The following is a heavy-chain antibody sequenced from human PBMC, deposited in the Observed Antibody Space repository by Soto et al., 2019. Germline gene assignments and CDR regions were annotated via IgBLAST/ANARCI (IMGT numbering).Heavy chain of an antibody. D-gene: IGHD2-21*02. CDR2: VIPLFGTA. Sequence: QVQLLQSGADVKKPGSSVRVSCKASGDIFTRYSFSWVRQAPGQGLEWMGGVIPLFGTANYGQKFQGRVTITADKSTSTAFMDIRGLRSDDTAVYYCAGAPAGDYYYYYKFDVWGQGTAVTVS. J-gene: IGHJ6*02. CDR1: GDIFTRYS. CDR3: AGAPAGDYYYYYKFDV. V-gene: IGHV1-69*06.